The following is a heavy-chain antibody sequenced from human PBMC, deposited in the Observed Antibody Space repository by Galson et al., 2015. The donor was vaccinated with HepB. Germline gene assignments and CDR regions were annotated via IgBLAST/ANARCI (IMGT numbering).Heavy chain of an antibody. CDR2: ISSSSSHI. CDR1: GFTFNKYS. Sequence: SLRLSCAASGFTFNKYSMNWVRQAPGKGLEWVSSISSSSSHIYYADSVKGRFTTSRDNAKNPLYLQMNSLRAEDTAVYYCASGYYYDSSGNYRSAAFDIWGQGRMVTVSS. CDR3: ASGYYYDSSGNYRSAAFDI. V-gene: IGHV3-21*01. J-gene: IGHJ3*02. D-gene: IGHD3-22*01.